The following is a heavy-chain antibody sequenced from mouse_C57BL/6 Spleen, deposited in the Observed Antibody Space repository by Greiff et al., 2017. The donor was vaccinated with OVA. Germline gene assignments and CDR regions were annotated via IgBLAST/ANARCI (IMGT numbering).Heavy chain of an antibody. CDR1: GYAFTNYL. CDR2: INPGSGGT. Sequence: GTSVKVSCKASGYAFTNYLIEWVKQRPGQGLEWIGVINPGSGGTNYNEKFKGKATLTADKSSSTAYMQLSSLTSEDSAVYFCARSARGFDYWGQGTTLTVSS. CDR3: ARSARGFDY. J-gene: IGHJ2*01. V-gene: IGHV1-54*01.